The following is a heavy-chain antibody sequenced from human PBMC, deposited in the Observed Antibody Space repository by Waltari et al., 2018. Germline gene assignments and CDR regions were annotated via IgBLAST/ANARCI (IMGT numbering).Heavy chain of an antibody. J-gene: IGHJ5*02. CDR2: INPNSGGT. Sequence: QVQLVQSGAEVKKPGASVKVSCKASGYTFTGYSMHWVGQAPGQGLGWINPNSGGTNQSKKLPGRVTMTRDTSISTAYMELSRLRSDDTAVYYCARDHHPTIFGVVIIGSVGWFDPWGQGTLVTVSS. CDR3: ARDHHPTIFGVVIIGSVGWFDP. D-gene: IGHD3-3*01. CDR1: GYTFTGYS. V-gene: IGHV1-2*02.